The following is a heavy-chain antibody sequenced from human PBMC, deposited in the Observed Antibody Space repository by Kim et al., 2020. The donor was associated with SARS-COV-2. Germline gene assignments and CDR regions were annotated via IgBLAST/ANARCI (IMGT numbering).Heavy chain of an antibody. J-gene: IGHJ4*02. D-gene: IGHD3-10*01. V-gene: IGHV4-59*09. Sequence: NHNPALKSRVTISVATSKNQFSLKLSSVTAADTAVYYCARGFGSGNRIDYWGQGTLVTVSS. CDR3: ARGFGSGNRIDY.